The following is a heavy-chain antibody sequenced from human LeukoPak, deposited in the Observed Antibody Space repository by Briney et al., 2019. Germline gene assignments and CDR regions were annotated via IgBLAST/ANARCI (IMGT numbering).Heavy chain of an antibody. Sequence: PGGSPRLSCAASGFTFSSYGMHWVRQAPGKGLEWVAFIRYDGSNKYYADSVKGRFTISRDNSKNTLYLQMNSLRAEDTAVYYCAKIPYDFWSGYTQFDYWGQGTLVTVSS. J-gene: IGHJ4*02. D-gene: IGHD3-3*01. CDR1: GFTFSSYG. CDR3: AKIPYDFWSGYTQFDY. CDR2: IRYDGSNK. V-gene: IGHV3-30*02.